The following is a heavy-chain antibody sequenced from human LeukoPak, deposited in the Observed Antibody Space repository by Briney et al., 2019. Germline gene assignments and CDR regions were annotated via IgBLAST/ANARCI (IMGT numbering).Heavy chain of an antibody. Sequence: GGSLRLSCAASGFTFSSYWMNWVRQAPGKGLEWVANIKRDGGEEYYVESVKGGFTIPKAKAKNSLYLPMNPLRAEDTAVYYCARAVTGTTMSYHYYYMDVWGKGTTVTVSS. CDR2: IKRDGGEE. V-gene: IGHV3-7*03. D-gene: IGHD1-7*01. CDR3: ARAVTGTTMSYHYYYMDV. CDR1: GFTFSSYW. J-gene: IGHJ6*03.